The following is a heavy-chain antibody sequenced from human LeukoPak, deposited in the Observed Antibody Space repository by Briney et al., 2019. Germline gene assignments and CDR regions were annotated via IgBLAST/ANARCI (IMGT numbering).Heavy chain of an antibody. CDR1: GFTFSDYY. D-gene: IGHD3-16*01. Sequence: GGSLRLSCAASGFTFSDYYMSWIRQAPGKGLWWVSYISSSSSYTNYADSVKGRFTISRDNAKNSLYLQMNSLRAEDTAVYYCAKRVGGVNNFDYWGQGTLVTVSS. V-gene: IGHV3-11*03. CDR2: ISSSSSYT. J-gene: IGHJ4*02. CDR3: AKRVGGVNNFDY.